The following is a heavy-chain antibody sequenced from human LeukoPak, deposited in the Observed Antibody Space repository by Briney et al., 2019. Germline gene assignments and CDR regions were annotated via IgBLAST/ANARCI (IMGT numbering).Heavy chain of an antibody. CDR3: ARDLTLEMTYYDILTGYPYCFDY. J-gene: IGHJ4*02. Sequence: GGSLRLSCAASGFTFSSYSMNWVRQAPGKGLECVSSISSSSSYIYYADSVKGRFTISRDNAKNSLYLQMNSLRAEDTAVYYCARDLTLEMTYYDILTGYPYCFDYWGQGTLVTVSS. CDR2: ISSSSSYI. V-gene: IGHV3-21*01. CDR1: GFTFSSYS. D-gene: IGHD3-9*01.